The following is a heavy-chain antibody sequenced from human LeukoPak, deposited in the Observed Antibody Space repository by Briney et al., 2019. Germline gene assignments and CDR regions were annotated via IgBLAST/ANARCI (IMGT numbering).Heavy chain of an antibody. J-gene: IGHJ4*02. CDR2: IRVSVGST. CDR1: GFTFSSDA. V-gene: IGHV3-23*01. CDR3: AKVETAAAATLRGFDY. Sequence: PGGSLSLSCAASGFTFSSDAMSWVRQPPRNWREWVSSIRVSVGSTYYPDSMTGPPTISTDHSKHPPYLEMTSLRATATAINVCAKVETAAAATLRGFDYGGQGTLVTVSS. D-gene: IGHD6-13*01.